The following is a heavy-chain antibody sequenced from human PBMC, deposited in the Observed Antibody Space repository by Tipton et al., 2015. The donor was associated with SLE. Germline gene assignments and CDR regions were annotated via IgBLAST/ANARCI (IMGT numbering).Heavy chain of an antibody. CDR1: GGSFSGYY. CDR3: ARGHDTAMAFDY. D-gene: IGHD5-18*01. Sequence: TLSLTCAVYGGSFSGYYWSWIRQPPGNGLEWIGEINHSGSTNYNPSLKSRVTISVDTSKNQFSLKLSSVTAADTAVYYCARGHDTAMAFDYWGQGTLVTVSS. CDR2: INHSGST. V-gene: IGHV4-34*01. J-gene: IGHJ4*02.